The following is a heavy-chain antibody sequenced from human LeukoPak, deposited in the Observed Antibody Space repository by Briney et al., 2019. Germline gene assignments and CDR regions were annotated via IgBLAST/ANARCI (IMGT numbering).Heavy chain of an antibody. Sequence: GGSLRLSCAASGSTFSSHLMHWVRQAQGTGQVWVSSVKSDGTATNYADSVKGRFTISRDNAKNTLYLQMNSLRVEDTAVYYCVRKFATGDWGQGTLVTVSS. V-gene: IGHV3-74*01. D-gene: IGHD1-14*01. CDR3: VRKFATGD. CDR2: VKSDGTAT. CDR1: GSTFSSHL. J-gene: IGHJ4*02.